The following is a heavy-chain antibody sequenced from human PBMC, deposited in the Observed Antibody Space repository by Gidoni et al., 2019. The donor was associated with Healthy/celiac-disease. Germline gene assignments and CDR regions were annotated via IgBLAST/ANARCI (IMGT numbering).Heavy chain of an antibody. CDR2: ISDDGSNK. CDR3: AKDRRDLWSGYTGY. J-gene: IGHJ4*02. D-gene: IGHD3-3*01. Sequence: QVQLVESGGGVVQPGRSLRLSCAASGFPFSSYGMHWVRQAPGKGLEWVAVISDDGSNKYYADSVKGRFTISRDNSKNTLYLQMNSLRAEDTAVYYCAKDRRDLWSGYTGYWGQGTLVTVSS. CDR1: GFPFSSYG. V-gene: IGHV3-30*18.